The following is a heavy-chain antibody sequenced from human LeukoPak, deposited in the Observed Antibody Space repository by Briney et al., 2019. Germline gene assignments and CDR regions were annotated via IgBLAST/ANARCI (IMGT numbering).Heavy chain of an antibody. CDR2: ISSAGSYI. D-gene: IGHD3-22*01. J-gene: IGHJ4*02. CDR3: ARDRDYYDSSGYSFDY. V-gene: IGHV3-21*01. Sequence: PGGSLRLSWAASGFTFSGCNMNWVRQAPGKGLEWVSSISSAGSYIYYGDSVKGRFTISRDNAKNSLYLQMNSLRAEDTAVYYCARDRDYYDSSGYSFDYWGQGTLVTVSS. CDR1: GFTFSGCN.